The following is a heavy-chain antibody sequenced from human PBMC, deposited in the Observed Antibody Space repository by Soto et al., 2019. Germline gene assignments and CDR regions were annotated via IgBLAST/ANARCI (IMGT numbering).Heavy chain of an antibody. CDR1: GFTFSSYS. J-gene: IGHJ3*02. V-gene: IGHV3-21*01. D-gene: IGHD3-22*01. Sequence: EVQLVESGGGLVKPGGSLRLSCAASGFTFSSYSMNWVRQAPGKGLEWVSSISGSSSYIYYADSVKGRFTISRDNAKNSLYLQMNSLRAEDTAVYYCTRARQDDSSGYYSDAFDILGQGTMVTVSS. CDR3: TRARQDDSSGYYSDAFDI. CDR2: ISGSSSYI.